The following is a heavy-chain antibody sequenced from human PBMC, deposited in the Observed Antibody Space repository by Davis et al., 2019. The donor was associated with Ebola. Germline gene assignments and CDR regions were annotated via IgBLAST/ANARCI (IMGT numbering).Heavy chain of an antibody. J-gene: IGHJ5*02. CDR2: IYYSGST. CDR3: ARRKAAAGSNWFDP. D-gene: IGHD6-13*01. CDR1: GGSISSYY. Sequence: MPSETLSLPCTVPGGSISSYYWSWIRQPPGKGLVWIGYIYYSGSTNYNPSLKSRVTISVDTSKNQFSLKLSSVTAADTAVYYCARRKAAAGSNWFDPWGQGTLVTVSS. V-gene: IGHV4-59*01.